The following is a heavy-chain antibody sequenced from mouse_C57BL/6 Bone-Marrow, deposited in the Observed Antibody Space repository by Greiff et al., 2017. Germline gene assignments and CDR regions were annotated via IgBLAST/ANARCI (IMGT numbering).Heavy chain of an antibody. D-gene: IGHD1-1*01. CDR1: GYTFTSYW. J-gene: IGHJ4*01. CDR3: ARLDYYGPMDY. Sequence: QVQLQQPGAELVKPGASVTLSCKASGYTFTSYWMHWVKQRPGQGLEWIGMIHPNSGSTNYNEKFKSKATLTVDKSSSTAYMQLSSLTSEDSAVYYCARLDYYGPMDYWGQGTSVTVSS. CDR2: IHPNSGST. V-gene: IGHV1-64*01.